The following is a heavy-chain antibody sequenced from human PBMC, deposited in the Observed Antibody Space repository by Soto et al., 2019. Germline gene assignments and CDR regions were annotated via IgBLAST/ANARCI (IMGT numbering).Heavy chain of an antibody. D-gene: IGHD5-18*01. J-gene: IGHJ6*02. Sequence: PAGTXSLTGTVSGCSISSYELIWVRQPPGKGLEWMGYIYYSGSTNYNPSLKSRVTISVDKSKNQFSLKLSSVTAADTAVYYCARGGYRYPTQHALDVWGPGTTVTVSS. CDR2: IYYSGST. V-gene: IGHV4-59*01. CDR3: ARGGYRYPTQHALDV. CDR1: GCSISSYE.